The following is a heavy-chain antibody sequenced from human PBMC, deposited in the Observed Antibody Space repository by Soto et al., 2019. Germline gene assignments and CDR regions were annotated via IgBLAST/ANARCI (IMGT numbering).Heavy chain of an antibody. Sequence: SETLSLTCTVSGGSISSNYWTWIRQPPGKGLEWIGYVYNSGSTNYNPSLRSRVTISEDTSKSQFSLKVNSMTAADTAVYYCARYRREAVAGYTLDNWGQGILVTVSS. J-gene: IGHJ4*02. CDR3: ARYRREAVAGYTLDN. D-gene: IGHD6-13*01. CDR1: GGSISSNY. V-gene: IGHV4-59*01. CDR2: VYNSGST.